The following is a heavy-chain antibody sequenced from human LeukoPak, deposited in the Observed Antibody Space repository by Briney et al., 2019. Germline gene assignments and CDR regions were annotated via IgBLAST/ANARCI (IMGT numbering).Heavy chain of an antibody. J-gene: IGHJ6*03. D-gene: IGHD7-27*01. CDR2: ISGSGGST. CDR1: GFTFSSYA. V-gene: IGHV3-23*01. Sequence: GGSLRLSCAASGFTFSSYAMSWVRQAPGKGLEWVSAISGSGGSTYYADSVKGRFTISRDNSKNTLYLQMNSPRAEDTAVYYCAKDLGSYYYYYYMDVWGKGTTVTISS. CDR3: AKDLGSYYYYYYMDV.